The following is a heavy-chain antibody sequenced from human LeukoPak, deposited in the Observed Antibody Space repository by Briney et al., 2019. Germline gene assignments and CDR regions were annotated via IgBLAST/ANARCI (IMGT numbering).Heavy chain of an antibody. V-gene: IGHV4-30-2*01. CDR2: IYHSGST. CDR3: ARGNYDFWSGATWYNWFDP. D-gene: IGHD3-3*01. J-gene: IGHJ5*02. CDR1: GGSISSSSYS. Sequence: PSETLSLTCTVSGGSISSSSYSWSWIRQPPGKGLEWIGYIYHSGSTYYNPSLKSRVTISVDRSKNQFSLKLSSVTAADTAVYYCARGNYDFWSGATWYNWFDPWGQGTLVTVSS.